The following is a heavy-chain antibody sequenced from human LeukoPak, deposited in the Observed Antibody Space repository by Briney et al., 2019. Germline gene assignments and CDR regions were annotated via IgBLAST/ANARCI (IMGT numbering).Heavy chain of an antibody. CDR2: ISSSGST. CDR1: GDSISSGDYY. V-gene: IGHV4-61*02. D-gene: IGHD3-10*01. CDR3: AREPNYYGSGNAFDI. Sequence: SETLSLTCTVSGDSISSGDYYWSWIRQPAGKGLEWIGRISSSGSTNYNPSLKSRVTISVDTSKNQFSLKLSSVTAADTAVYYCAREPNYYGSGNAFDIWGQGTMVTVSS. J-gene: IGHJ3*02.